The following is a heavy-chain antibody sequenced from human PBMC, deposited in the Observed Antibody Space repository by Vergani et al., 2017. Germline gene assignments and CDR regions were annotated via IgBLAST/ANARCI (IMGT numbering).Heavy chain of an antibody. Sequence: EVQLVESGGGLVKPGGSLRLSCAASGFTFSSYSMNWVRQAPGKGLEWVSSISSSSSYIYYADSVKGRFTISRDNAKNSLYLQMNSLRAEDTAVYYCARDLKGSSGWTNPFDYWGQGTLVTVSS. J-gene: IGHJ4*02. CDR1: GFTFSSYS. D-gene: IGHD6-19*01. CDR2: ISSSSSYI. V-gene: IGHV3-21*01. CDR3: ARDLKGSSGWTNPFDY.